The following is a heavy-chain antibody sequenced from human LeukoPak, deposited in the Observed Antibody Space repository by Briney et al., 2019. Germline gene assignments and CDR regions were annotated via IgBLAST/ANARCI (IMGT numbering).Heavy chain of an antibody. J-gene: IGHJ4*02. D-gene: IGHD6-13*01. V-gene: IGHV4-34*01. CDR2: INHSGST. CDR1: GGSFSGYY. CDR3: ARDFRAAAAGTIDY. Sequence: SETLSLTCAVYGGSFSGYYWSWIRQPPGKGLEWIGEINHSGSTNYNPSLKSRVTISVDTSKNQFSLKLSSVTAADTAVYYCARDFRAAAAGTIDYWGQGTLVTVSS.